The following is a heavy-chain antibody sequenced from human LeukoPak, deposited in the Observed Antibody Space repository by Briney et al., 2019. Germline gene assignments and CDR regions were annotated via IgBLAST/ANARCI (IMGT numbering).Heavy chain of an antibody. CDR1: GFTFSSYE. CDR3: TRDADTGYTSGWSCGY. Sequence: GGSLRLSCAASGFTFSSYEMNWVRQAPGKGLEWVAVISYDGSNKYYADSVKGRFTISRDNSKNTLYLQMNSLRAEDTAVYYCTRDADTGYTSGWSCGYWGQGTLVTVSS. J-gene: IGHJ4*02. CDR2: ISYDGSNK. V-gene: IGHV3-30-3*01. D-gene: IGHD6-19*01.